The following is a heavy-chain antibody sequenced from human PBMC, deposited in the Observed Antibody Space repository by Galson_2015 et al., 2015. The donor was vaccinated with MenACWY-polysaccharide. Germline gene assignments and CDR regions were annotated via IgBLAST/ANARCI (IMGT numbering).Heavy chain of an antibody. CDR1: GYTFTYND. D-gene: IGHD3-10*01. CDR2: MNPRSGHT. J-gene: IGHJ5*02. CDR3: ARGHYGA. V-gene: IGHV1-8*01. Sequence: SVKVSCKASGYTFTYNDINWVRQATGQRLEWMGLMNPRSGHTEYAQKFQGRVTMTSNTAIGTAYMELTSLRSEGTAVYYCARGHYGAWGQGTLVIVSS.